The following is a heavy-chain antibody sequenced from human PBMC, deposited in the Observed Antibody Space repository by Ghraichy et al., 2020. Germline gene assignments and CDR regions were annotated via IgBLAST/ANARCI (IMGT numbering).Heavy chain of an antibody. D-gene: IGHD2-15*01. Sequence: GGSLRLSCAASGFTFSSYGMHWVRQAPGKGLEWVAVISYDGSNKYYADSVKGRFTISRDNSKKTLYLQMNSLRAEDTAVYYCAKDGGGGSCYSGGYYYGMDVWGEGTTATVSA. CDR1: GFTFSSYG. CDR2: ISYDGSNK. J-gene: IGHJ6*04. CDR3: AKDGGGGSCYSGGYYYGMDV. V-gene: IGHV3-30*18.